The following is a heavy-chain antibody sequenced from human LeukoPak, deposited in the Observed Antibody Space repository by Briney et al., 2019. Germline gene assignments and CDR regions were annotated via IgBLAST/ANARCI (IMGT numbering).Heavy chain of an antibody. Sequence: ASVKVSCKASGYTFTFTSYYMNWVRQAPGQGLEWMGWINPNSGGTNYAQKFQGRVTMTRDTSISTAYMELSRLRSDDTAVYYCAREGEGGYDLYYWGQGTLVTVSS. CDR2: INPNSGGT. D-gene: IGHD5-12*01. CDR3: AREGEGGYDLYY. J-gene: IGHJ4*02. CDR1: GYTFTFTSYY. V-gene: IGHV1-2*02.